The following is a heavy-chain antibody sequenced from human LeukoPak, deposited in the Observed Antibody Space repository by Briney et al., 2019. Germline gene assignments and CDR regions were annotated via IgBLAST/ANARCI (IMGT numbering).Heavy chain of an antibody. J-gene: IGHJ4*02. CDR1: GFTFDDCA. CDR3: TRNTVTVHFDY. Sequence: GGSLRLSCSASGFTFDDCAVSWFRQAPGKGLEWVGFIRSKAFGGTPEYAASVRGRFTISRDDSKSIAYLQMNSLKTEDTAVYYCTRNTVTVHFDYWSQGTLVTVSS. V-gene: IGHV3-49*03. CDR2: IRSKAFGGTP. D-gene: IGHD4-17*01.